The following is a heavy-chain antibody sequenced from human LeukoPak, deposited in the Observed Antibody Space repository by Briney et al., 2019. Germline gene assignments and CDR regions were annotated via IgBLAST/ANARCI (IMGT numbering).Heavy chain of an antibody. CDR1: GGSISSYY. V-gene: IGHV4-59*01. J-gene: IGHJ5*02. CDR3: ARSYSSSWYAFHWFDP. D-gene: IGHD6-13*01. CDR2: IYYSGST. Sequence: SETLSLTCTVSGGSISSYYWSWIRQPPGKGLEWIGYIYYSGSTYYNPSLKSRVTISVDTSKNQFSLKLSSVTAADTAVYYCARSYSSSWYAFHWFDPWGQGTLVTVSS.